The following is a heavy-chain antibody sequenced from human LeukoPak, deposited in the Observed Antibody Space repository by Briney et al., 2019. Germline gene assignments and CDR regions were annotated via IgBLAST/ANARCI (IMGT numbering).Heavy chain of an antibody. V-gene: IGHV4-30-4*08. Sequence: PSETLSLTCTVSGGSISSGDYYWSWIRQPPGKGLEWIGYIYYSGSTYYNPSLKSRVTISVDTSKNQFSLKLSSVTAADTAVYYCARDRSRIYDFEYWGQGTLVTVSS. J-gene: IGHJ4*02. CDR2: IYYSGST. D-gene: IGHD6-13*01. CDR1: GGSISSGDYY. CDR3: ARDRSRIYDFEY.